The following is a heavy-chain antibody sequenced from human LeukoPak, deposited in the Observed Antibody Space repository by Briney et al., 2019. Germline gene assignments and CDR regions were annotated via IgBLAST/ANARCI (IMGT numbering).Heavy chain of an antibody. Sequence: PSETLSLTCAVYGGSFSGYYWGWIRQPPGKGLEWIGSIYYSGSTYYNPSLKSRVTISVDTSKNQFSLKLSSVTAADTAVYYCALYSSSSCCPGAYYYYMDVWGKGTTVTVSS. CDR1: GGSFSGYY. D-gene: IGHD6-6*01. V-gene: IGHV4-39*01. CDR3: ALYSSSSCCPGAYYYYMDV. CDR2: IYYSGST. J-gene: IGHJ6*03.